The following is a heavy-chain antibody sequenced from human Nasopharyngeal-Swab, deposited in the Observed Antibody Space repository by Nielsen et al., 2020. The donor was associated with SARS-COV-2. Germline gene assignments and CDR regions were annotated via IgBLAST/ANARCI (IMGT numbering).Heavy chain of an antibody. D-gene: IGHD1-26*01. V-gene: IGHV3-7*03. CDR2: IKQDGSEK. CDR1: GFTFSSYW. CDR3: ARAVAGATDY. J-gene: IGHJ4*02. Sequence: GESLKISCAASGFTFSSYWMSWVRQAPGKGLEWVANIKQDGSEKYYLDSVKGRFTISRDNAKNSLYLQMNSLRAEDTAIYFCARAVAGATDYWGQGTLVTLSS.